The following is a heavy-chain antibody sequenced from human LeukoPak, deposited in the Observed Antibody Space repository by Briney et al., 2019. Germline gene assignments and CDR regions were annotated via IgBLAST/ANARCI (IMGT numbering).Heavy chain of an antibody. CDR2: MNPNSGNT. CDR3: ARARVGDSSGYYPYYFDY. Sequence: GASVKVSCKASGYTFTSYDINWVRQATGQGLEWMGWMNPNSGNTGYAQKFQGRVTMTRNTSISTAYMELSSLRSEDTAVYYCARARVGDSSGYYPYYFDYWGQGTLVTASS. CDR1: GYTFTSYD. D-gene: IGHD3-22*01. J-gene: IGHJ4*02. V-gene: IGHV1-8*01.